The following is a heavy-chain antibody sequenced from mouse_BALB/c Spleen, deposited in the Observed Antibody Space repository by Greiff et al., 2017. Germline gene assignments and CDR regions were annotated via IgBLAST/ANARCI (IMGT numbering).Heavy chain of an antibody. CDR1: GFSLTSYG. V-gene: IGHV2-2*02. CDR3: ARSRYSLYAMDY. Sequence: VKLVESGPGLVQPSQSLSITCTVSGFSLTSYGVHWVRQSPGKGLEWLGVIWSGGSTDYNAAFISRLSISKDNSKSQVFFKMNSLQANDTAIYYCARSRYSLYAMDYWGQGTSVTVSS. CDR2: IWSGGST. J-gene: IGHJ4*01.